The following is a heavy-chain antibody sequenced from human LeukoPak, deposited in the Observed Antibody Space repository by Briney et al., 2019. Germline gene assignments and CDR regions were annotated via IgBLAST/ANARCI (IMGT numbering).Heavy chain of an antibody. J-gene: IGHJ4*02. CDR3: AREGGGSYYSHFDY. V-gene: IGHV3-64*01. CDR2: ISSNGGST. D-gene: IGHD1-26*01. CDR1: GFTFSSYA. Sequence: GGSLRLSCAASGFTFSSYAMHWVRQAPGKGLEYVSAISSNGGSTYYANSVKGRFTISRDNSKNTLYLQMGSLRAEDMAVYYCAREGGGSYYSHFDYWGQGTLVTVSS.